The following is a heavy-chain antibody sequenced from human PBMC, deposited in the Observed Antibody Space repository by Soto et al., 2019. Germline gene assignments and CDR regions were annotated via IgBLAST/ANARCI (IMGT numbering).Heavy chain of an antibody. CDR1: GFTFSGDA. J-gene: IGHJ6*02. D-gene: IGHD3-10*02. CDR3: TRDYVMDV. Sequence: EVQLVESGGGLVKPGGSLRLSCAASGFTFSGDAMNWVRQSPGKGLEWVSSISTTSTYIYYADSVKGRFTISRDNANHSLQLQMTALRAEDTAVYYCTRDYVMDVWGQGTTVTVSS. CDR2: ISTTSTYI. V-gene: IGHV3-21*01.